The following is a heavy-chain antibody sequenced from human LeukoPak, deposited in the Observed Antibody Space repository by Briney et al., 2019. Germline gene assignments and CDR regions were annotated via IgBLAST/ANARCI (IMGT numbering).Heavy chain of an antibody. Sequence: GGSLRLSCTASGFTFGDYAMSWFRQAPGKGLEWVSAISGSGGSTYYADSVKGRFTISRDNAKNLLFLQMNSLRVEDTAVYYCARAPPGYEILTGSYFDFWGQGTPVTVSS. CDR3: ARAPPGYEILTGSYFDF. J-gene: IGHJ4*02. CDR1: GFTFGDYA. D-gene: IGHD3-9*01. CDR2: ISGSGGST. V-gene: IGHV3-23*01.